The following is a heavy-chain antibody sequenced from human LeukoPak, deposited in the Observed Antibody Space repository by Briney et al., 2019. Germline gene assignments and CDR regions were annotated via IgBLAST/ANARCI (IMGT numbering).Heavy chain of an antibody. Sequence: PGGSLRLSSAASGFTFSHYTMNWVRQAPGKGLEWVSSISSSSNYIYYADSVKGRFTVSRDNAKNSPYLQMNSLRAEDTAVYYCARDGNAYNSDYWGQGTLVTVSS. V-gene: IGHV3-21*01. J-gene: IGHJ4*02. CDR1: GFTFSHYT. CDR2: ISSSSNYI. D-gene: IGHD5-24*01. CDR3: ARDGNAYNSDY.